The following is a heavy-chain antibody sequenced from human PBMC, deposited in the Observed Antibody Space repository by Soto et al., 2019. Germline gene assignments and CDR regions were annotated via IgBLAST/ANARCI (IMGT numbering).Heavy chain of an antibody. CDR1: GYTFTSYG. CDR3: ARGRGYGTTWVDY. Sequence: QVQLVQSGAEVKKPGASVKVSCKASGYTFTSYGITWVRQAPGQGLEWMGWISVYNGNTNYAQKLQGRVTMTTDTSTRTAYMELRSLISDETAVYYCARGRGYGTTWVDYWGQGTLVTVSS. J-gene: IGHJ4*02. CDR2: ISVYNGNT. D-gene: IGHD2-15*01. V-gene: IGHV1-18*04.